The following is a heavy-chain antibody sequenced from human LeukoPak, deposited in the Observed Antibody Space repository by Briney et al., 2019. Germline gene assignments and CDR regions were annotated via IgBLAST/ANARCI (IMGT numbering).Heavy chain of an antibody. J-gene: IGHJ6*03. CDR3: ARSRDMDV. CDR2: ISSSSSTI. V-gene: IGHV3-48*01. Sequence: GGSLRLSCAASGFTFSSYSMNWVRQAPGKGLEWVSYISSSSSTIYYADSVKGRFTISRDNAKNSLYLQMNSLRAEDTAVYYCARSRDMDVWGKGTTATVSS. CDR1: GFTFSSYS.